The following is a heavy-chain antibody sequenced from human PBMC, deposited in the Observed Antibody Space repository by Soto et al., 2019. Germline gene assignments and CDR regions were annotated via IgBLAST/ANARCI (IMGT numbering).Heavy chain of an antibody. CDR3: TRDFQGPLDYGMDV. D-gene: IGHD1-1*01. Sequence: GGSLRLSCAVSGFTFSSYWMSWIRQAPGKGLEWVANIKQDGSEKYFVDSVRGRFTISRDNAKNSLYLQMNSPGAEDTAVYYCTRDFQGPLDYGMDVWGQGTTVTVSS. J-gene: IGHJ6*02. CDR2: IKQDGSEK. CDR1: GFTFSSYW. V-gene: IGHV3-7*01.